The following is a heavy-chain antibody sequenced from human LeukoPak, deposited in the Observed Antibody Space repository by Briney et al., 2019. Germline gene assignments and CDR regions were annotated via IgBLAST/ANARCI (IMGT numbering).Heavy chain of an antibody. Sequence: SVNVSCKASGYTFTSYGISWVRQAPGQGLEWMGRIIPILGIANYAQKFQGRVTITADKSTSTAYMELSSLRSEDTAVYYCARGLSDSSGYYYDYWGQGTLVTVSS. CDR2: IIPILGIA. V-gene: IGHV1-69*04. CDR3: ARGLSDSSGYYYDY. CDR1: GYTFTSYG. J-gene: IGHJ4*02. D-gene: IGHD3-22*01.